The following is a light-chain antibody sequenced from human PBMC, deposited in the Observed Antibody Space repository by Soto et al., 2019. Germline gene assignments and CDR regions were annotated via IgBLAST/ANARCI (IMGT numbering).Light chain of an antibody. CDR3: QQRSNWPPSWT. V-gene: IGKV3-11*01. CDR2: DAS. Sequence: EIALTQSPATLSLSPGERATLSCRASQSVSSYLAWYQQKPGQAPRLLIYDASNRATGIPARFSGSGSGTDFTLTISSLEPEDFAVYYCQQRSNWPPSWTFG. J-gene: IGKJ1*01. CDR1: QSVSSY.